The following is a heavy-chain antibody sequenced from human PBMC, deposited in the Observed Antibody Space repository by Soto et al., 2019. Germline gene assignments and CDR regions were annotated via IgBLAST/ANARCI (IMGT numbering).Heavy chain of an antibody. D-gene: IGHD3-3*01. Sequence: PSETLSLTCTVSGGSISSYYWSWIRQPPGKGLEWIGYIYYSGSTNYNPSLKSRVTISVDTSKNQFSLKLSSVTAADTAVYYCARTGNTIFGVVTAWWFDPWGQGTLVTVSS. CDR2: IYYSGST. V-gene: IGHV4-59*01. CDR1: GGSISSYY. J-gene: IGHJ5*02. CDR3: ARTGNTIFGVVTAWWFDP.